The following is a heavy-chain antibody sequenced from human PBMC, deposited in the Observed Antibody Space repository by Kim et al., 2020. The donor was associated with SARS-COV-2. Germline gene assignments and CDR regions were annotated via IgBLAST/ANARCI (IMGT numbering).Heavy chain of an antibody. CDR2: IFYTGST. D-gene: IGHD3-3*01. V-gene: IGHV4-39*01. J-gene: IGHJ6*02. Sequence: SKTLSLTCTVSGGSISSSSYYWGWIRQSPGKGLEWIGSIFYTGSTYYKPSLKSRVTISVDTSKSQFSLKLSSVTAADTAVYYCARHASGGYDFWSGTDYTMDVWGQGTTVTVSS. CDR1: GGSISSSSYY. CDR3: ARHASGGYDFWSGTDYTMDV.